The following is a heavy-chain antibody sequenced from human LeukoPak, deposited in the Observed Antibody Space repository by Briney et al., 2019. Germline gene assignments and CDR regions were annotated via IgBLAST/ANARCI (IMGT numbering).Heavy chain of an antibody. D-gene: IGHD1-26*01. CDR3: AASTVGASVIFDY. CDR2: VDPEDGET. CDR1: GYTFTDYY. J-gene: IGHJ4*02. Sequence: ASVKISCKVSGYTFTDYYMHWVQQAPGKGLEWMGLVDPEDGETIYAEKLQGRVTITADTSTDTAYMELSSLRSEDTAVYYCAASTVGASVIFDYWGQGTLVTVSS. V-gene: IGHV1-69-2*01.